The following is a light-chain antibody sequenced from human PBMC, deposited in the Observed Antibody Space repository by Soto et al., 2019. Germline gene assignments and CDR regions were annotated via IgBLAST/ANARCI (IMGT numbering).Light chain of an antibody. CDR3: QPYKTYPLT. Sequence: DIQMTQSPSTLSASVGDRVTITCRASQSISTWLAWYQQKPGKAPKLLIYKASSLEGGVTSRFSGSGSGTAFNITISSLQPDDFATYYCQPYKTYPLTFGGGTTVYIK. J-gene: IGKJ4*01. V-gene: IGKV1-5*03. CDR2: KAS. CDR1: QSISTW.